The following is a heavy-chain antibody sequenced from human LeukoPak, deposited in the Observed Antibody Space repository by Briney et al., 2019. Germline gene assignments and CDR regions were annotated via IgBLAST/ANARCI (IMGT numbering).Heavy chain of an antibody. Sequence: SETLSLTCTVSGGSISSYYWGWIRQPPGKGLEWIGSIYYSGSTYYNPSLKSRVTISVDTSKNQFSLKLSSVTAADTAVYYCARDSPTYSSSWYSFDPWGQGTLVTVSS. CDR1: GGSISSYY. CDR2: IYYSGST. J-gene: IGHJ5*02. D-gene: IGHD6-13*01. CDR3: ARDSPTYSSSWYSFDP. V-gene: IGHV4-39*07.